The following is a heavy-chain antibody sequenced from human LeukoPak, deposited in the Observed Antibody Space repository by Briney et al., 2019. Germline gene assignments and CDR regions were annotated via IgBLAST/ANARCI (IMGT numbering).Heavy chain of an antibody. CDR1: GYTFTGYY. D-gene: IGHD5-12*01. CDR2: INPNSGGT. Sequence: GPVKVSCKASGYTFTGYYMHWVRQAPGQGLEWMGWINPNSGGTNYAQKFQGWVTMTRDTSISTAYMELSRPRSDDTAVYYCARAAVATYWFDPWGQGTLVTVSS. J-gene: IGHJ5*02. V-gene: IGHV1-2*04. CDR3: ARAAVATYWFDP.